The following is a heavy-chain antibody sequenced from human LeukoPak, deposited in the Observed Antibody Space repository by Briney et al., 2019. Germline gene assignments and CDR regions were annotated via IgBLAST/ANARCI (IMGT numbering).Heavy chain of an antibody. Sequence: GGSLRLSCAASGFTFSTYAMHWVRQAPGKGLEYVSAISSNGGSTYYANSVKGRFTISRDNSKNTLYLQMGSLRAEDMAVYYCARDYSTAATFDYWGQGTLVTVSS. D-gene: IGHD2-15*01. CDR1: GFTFSTYA. J-gene: IGHJ4*02. V-gene: IGHV3-64*01. CDR2: ISSNGGST. CDR3: ARDYSTAATFDY.